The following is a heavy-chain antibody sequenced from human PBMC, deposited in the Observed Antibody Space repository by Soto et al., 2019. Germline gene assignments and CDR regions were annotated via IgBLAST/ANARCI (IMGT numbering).Heavy chain of an antibody. D-gene: IGHD3-10*01. Sequence: QVQLQESGPGLVKPSETLSLTCTVSGDSISTYYWSWIRQSPGKGLEWIGYLYDSGSTHYNPSLKRRVTISVDTSKNQFSLKLTSVTAADTAVYYCARENYYGSGTYFRLDVWGQGTRVTVSS. CDR2: LYDSGST. V-gene: IGHV4-59*01. CDR3: ARENYYGSGTYFRLDV. J-gene: IGHJ6*02. CDR1: GDSISTYY.